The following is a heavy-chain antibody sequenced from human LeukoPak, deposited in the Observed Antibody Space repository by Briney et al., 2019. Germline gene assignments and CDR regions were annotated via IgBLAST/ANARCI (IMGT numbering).Heavy chain of an antibody. D-gene: IGHD6-13*01. J-gene: IGHJ5*02. V-gene: IGHV4-39*01. CDR3: ARQGREYSSSWYSPWFDP. CDR1: GGSISSSSYY. CDR2: IYSSGST. Sequence: TSETLSLTCTVSGGSISSSSYYWGWIRQPPGKGLEWIGSIYSSGSTYYNPSLKSRVTISVDTSKNQFSLKLSSVTAADTAVYYCARQGREYSSSWYSPWFDPWGQGTLVTVSS.